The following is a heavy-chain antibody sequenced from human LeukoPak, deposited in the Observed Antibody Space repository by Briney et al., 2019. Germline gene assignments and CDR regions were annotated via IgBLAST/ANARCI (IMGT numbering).Heavy chain of an antibody. Sequence: SETLSLTXTVSGGSISSGSYYWSWIRQPAGKGLDWIGRIYTSGSTNYNPSLKSRVTISVDTSKNQFSLKLRSVTAADTAVHYCARDEPTAEGWFDPWGQGTLVTVSS. CDR1: GGSISSGSYY. J-gene: IGHJ5*02. CDR3: ARDEPTAEGWFDP. V-gene: IGHV4-61*02. CDR2: IYTSGST.